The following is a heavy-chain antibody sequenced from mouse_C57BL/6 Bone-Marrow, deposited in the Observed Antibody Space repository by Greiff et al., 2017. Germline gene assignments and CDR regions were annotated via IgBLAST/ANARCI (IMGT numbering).Heavy chain of an antibody. CDR1: GFNIKNTY. CDR2: IDPENGDT. D-gene: IGHD3-2*02. Sequence: EVQLQQSVAELVRPGASVKLSCTASGFNIKNTYMHWVKQRPEQGLEWIGWIDPENGDTEYASKFQGKATITADTSSNTAYLQLSSLTSEDTAVYYCTPSGPGAMDYWGQGTSVTVSS. V-gene: IGHV14-4*01. CDR3: TPSGPGAMDY. J-gene: IGHJ4*01.